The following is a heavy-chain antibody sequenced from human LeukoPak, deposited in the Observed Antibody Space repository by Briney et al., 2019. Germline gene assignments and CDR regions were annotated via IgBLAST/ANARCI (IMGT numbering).Heavy chain of an antibody. CDR2: ISGSVVSGSGGIT. J-gene: IGHJ4*02. D-gene: IGHD3-22*01. CDR3: AKAYDSSGYYVSDYFDY. Sequence: GGSLRLSCAASGFTFSTYAMNWVRQAPGKGLEWVSTISGSVVSGSGGITNYADSVKGRFTISRDNSKNTLSLQMNSLRAEDTAVYYCAKAYDSSGYYVSDYFDYWGQGTLVIVSS. CDR1: GFTFSTYA. V-gene: IGHV3-23*01.